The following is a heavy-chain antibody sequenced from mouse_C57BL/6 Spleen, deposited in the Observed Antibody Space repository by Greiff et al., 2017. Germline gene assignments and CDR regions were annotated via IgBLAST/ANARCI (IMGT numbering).Heavy chain of an antibody. J-gene: IGHJ4*01. CDR1: GYTFTSYW. CDR3: ARSGYGSSYDYAMDY. CDR2: IYPSDSET. D-gene: IGHD1-1*01. V-gene: IGHV1-61*01. Sequence: VQLQQSGAELVRPGSSVKLSCKASGYTFTSYWMDWVKQRPGQGLEWIGNIYPSDSETHYNQKFKDKATLTVDKSSSTAYMQLSSLTSEDSAVYYCARSGYGSSYDYAMDYWGQGTSVTVSS.